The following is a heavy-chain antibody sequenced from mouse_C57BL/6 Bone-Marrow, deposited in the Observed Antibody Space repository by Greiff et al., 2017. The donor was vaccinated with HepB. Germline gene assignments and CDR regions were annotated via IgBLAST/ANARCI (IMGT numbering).Heavy chain of an antibody. CDR3: ARVSTIPSYWYFDV. CDR2: ISSGGSYT. V-gene: IGHV5-6*01. Sequence: DVQLVESGGDLVKPGGSLKLSCAASGFTFSSYGMSWVRQTPDKRLEWVATISSGGSYTYYPDSVKGRFTISRDNAKNTLYLQMSSLKSEDTAMYYCARVSTIPSYWYFDVWGTGTTVTVSS. J-gene: IGHJ1*03. CDR1: GFTFSSYG. D-gene: IGHD2-1*01.